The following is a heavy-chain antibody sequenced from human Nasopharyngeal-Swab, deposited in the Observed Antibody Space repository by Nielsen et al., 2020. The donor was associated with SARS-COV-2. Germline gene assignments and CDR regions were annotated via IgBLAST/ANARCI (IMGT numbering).Heavy chain of an antibody. V-gene: IGHV5-10-1*01. Sequence: RQAQGKGLEWMGRIDPSDSYTNYSPSFQGHVTISADKSISTAYLQWSSLKASDTAMYYCARSKTYSSSWDDYWGQGTLVTVSS. J-gene: IGHJ4*02. CDR2: IDPSDSYT. CDR3: ARSKTYSSSWDDY. D-gene: IGHD6-6*01.